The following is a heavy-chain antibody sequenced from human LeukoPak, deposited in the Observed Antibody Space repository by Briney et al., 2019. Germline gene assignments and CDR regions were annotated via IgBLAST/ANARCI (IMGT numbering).Heavy chain of an antibody. CDR3: ARARITIFSRTGYMDV. CDR1: GYIFTGYY. V-gene: IGHV1-2*02. Sequence: ASVKVSCKASGYIFTGYYMHWVRQAPGQGLEWMGWINPNSGGTNYAQKFQGRVTMTRDTSISTAYMELSRLRSDDTAVYYCARARITIFSRTGYMDVWGKGTTVTVSS. CDR2: INPNSGGT. D-gene: IGHD3-3*01. J-gene: IGHJ6*03.